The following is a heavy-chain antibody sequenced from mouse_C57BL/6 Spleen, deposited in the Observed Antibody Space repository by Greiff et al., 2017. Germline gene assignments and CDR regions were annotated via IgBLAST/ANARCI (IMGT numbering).Heavy chain of an antibody. CDR3: TTGYYGSSYWYFDV. D-gene: IGHD1-1*01. Sequence: VQLQQSGAELVRPGASVKLSCTASGFNIKDDYMHWVKQRPEQGLEWIGGIDPENGDTEYASKFQGKATITADTSSNTAYLQLSSLTSEDTAVYYCTTGYYGSSYWYFDVWGTGTTVTVSS. CDR1: GFNIKDDY. J-gene: IGHJ1*03. CDR2: IDPENGDT. V-gene: IGHV14-4*01.